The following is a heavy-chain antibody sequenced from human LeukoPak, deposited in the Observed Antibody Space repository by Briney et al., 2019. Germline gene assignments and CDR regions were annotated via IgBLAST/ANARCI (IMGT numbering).Heavy chain of an antibody. CDR3: ARGLRGSDRTSHYSFDY. CDR2: ISSNGGST. Sequence: PGGSLRLSCAASGFTFSSYAMHWVRQAPGKGLEYVSAISSNGGSTYYANSVKGRFTISRDNSKNTLYLQMGSLRAEDMAVYYCARGLRGSDRTSHYSFDYWGQGTLVTVSS. CDR1: GFTFSSYA. J-gene: IGHJ4*02. V-gene: IGHV3-64*01. D-gene: IGHD2-2*01.